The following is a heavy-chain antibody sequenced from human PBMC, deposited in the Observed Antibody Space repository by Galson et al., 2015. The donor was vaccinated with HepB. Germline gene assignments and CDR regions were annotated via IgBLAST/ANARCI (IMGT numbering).Heavy chain of an antibody. J-gene: IGHJ6*02. CDR1: GFTFSSYG. D-gene: IGHD6-13*01. CDR3: ARAPSGRSWYPLPNHYYYGMDV. Sequence: SLRLSCAASGFTFSSYGMHWVRQAPGKGLEWVAVIWYDGSNKYYADSVKGRFTISRDNSKNTLYLQMNSLRAEDTAVYYCARAPSGRSWYPLPNHYYYGMDVWGQGTTVTVSS. CDR2: IWYDGSNK. V-gene: IGHV3-33*08.